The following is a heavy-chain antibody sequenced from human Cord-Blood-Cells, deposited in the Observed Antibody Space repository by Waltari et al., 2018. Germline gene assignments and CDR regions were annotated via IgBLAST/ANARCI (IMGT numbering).Heavy chain of an antibody. CDR1: GFTFSSYA. CDR2: ISYDGSNK. J-gene: IGHJ4*02. CDR3: ANRNFDY. V-gene: IGHV3-30-3*01. Sequence: QVQLVESGGGVVQPGRSLRLSCAASGFTFSSYAMHWVRQAPGKGLEGGAVISYDGSNKYYADSVKGRFTSSRDNSKNTLYRQMNSLRAEDTAVYYCANRNFDYWGQGTLVTVSS.